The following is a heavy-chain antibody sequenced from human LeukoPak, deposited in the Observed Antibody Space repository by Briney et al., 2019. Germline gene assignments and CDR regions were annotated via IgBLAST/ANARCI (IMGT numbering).Heavy chain of an antibody. CDR1: GFTFSNYA. J-gene: IGHJ4*02. Sequence: PGGSLRLSCATSGFTFSNYAVSWVRQAPGKGLEWASSISGSGGTTYYADSVKGRFTISRDNSKNTLYLQMNSLRAEDTAVHYCAKDPYRASSGLVDYWGQGALVTVSS. D-gene: IGHD5-12*01. CDR3: AKDPYRASSGLVDY. V-gene: IGHV3-23*01. CDR2: ISGSGGTT.